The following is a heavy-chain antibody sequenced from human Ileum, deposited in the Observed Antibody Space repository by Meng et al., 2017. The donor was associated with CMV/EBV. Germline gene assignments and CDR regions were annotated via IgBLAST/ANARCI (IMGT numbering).Heavy chain of an antibody. CDR2: IYYRGSN. Sequence: SETLSLTCTVSGASIDTGNYYWSWIRQPPGKGLEYIGYIYYRGSNNYNPSLKSRVKISGDTSRNQFSLELTSVTAADTAVYFCARLMASKPTPFYYGMDVWGPGATVTVSS. CDR1: GASIDTGNYY. D-gene: IGHD1-14*01. V-gene: IGHV4-61*01. J-gene: IGHJ6*02. CDR3: ARLMASKPTPFYYGMDV.